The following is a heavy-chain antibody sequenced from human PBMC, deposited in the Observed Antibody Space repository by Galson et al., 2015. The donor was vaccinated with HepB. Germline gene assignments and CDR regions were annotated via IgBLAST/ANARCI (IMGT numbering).Heavy chain of an antibody. CDR3: ARGVSYGDYVSWFDP. CDR2: IIPIFGTA. CDR1: GGTFSSYA. Sequence: SVKVSCKASGGTFSSYAISWVRQAPGQGLEWMGGIIPIFGTANYAQKFQGRVTITADESTSTAYMELSSLRSEDTAVYYCARGVSYGDYVSWFDPWGQGTLVTVSS. D-gene: IGHD4-17*01. J-gene: IGHJ5*02. V-gene: IGHV1-69*13.